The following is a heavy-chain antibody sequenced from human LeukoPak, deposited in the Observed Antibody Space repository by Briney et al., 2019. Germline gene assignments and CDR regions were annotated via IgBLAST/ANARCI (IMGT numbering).Heavy chain of an antibody. V-gene: IGHV3-66*01. D-gene: IGHD2-15*01. CDR2: IYSGGST. CDR1: GFTFSSYA. Sequence: GGSLRLSCAASGFTFSSYAMSWVRQAPGKGLEWVSVIYSGGSTYYADSVKGRFTISRDNSKNSLYLQMNSLRAEDTAVYYCARDASSYPMYCSGGSCFTDYWGQGTLVTVSS. CDR3: ARDASSYPMYCSGGSCFTDY. J-gene: IGHJ4*02.